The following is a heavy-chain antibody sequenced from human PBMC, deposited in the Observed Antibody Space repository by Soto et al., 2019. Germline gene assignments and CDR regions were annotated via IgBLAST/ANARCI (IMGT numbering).Heavy chain of an antibody. Sequence: EVQLVESGGGLVKPGGSLRLSCAASGFTFSSYSMNWVRQAPGKGLEWVSSISSSSSYIYYADSVKGRFTISRDNAKNSLYLQMNSLRAEVTAVYYCARGVVPAAIAYYYYGMDVWGQGTTVTVSS. J-gene: IGHJ6*02. CDR2: ISSSSSYI. D-gene: IGHD2-2*02. V-gene: IGHV3-21*01. CDR3: ARGVVPAAIAYYYYGMDV. CDR1: GFTFSSYS.